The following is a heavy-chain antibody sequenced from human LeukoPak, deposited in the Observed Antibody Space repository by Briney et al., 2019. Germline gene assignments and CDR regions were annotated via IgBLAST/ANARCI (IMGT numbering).Heavy chain of an antibody. V-gene: IGHV4-34*01. Sequence: PSETLSLTCAVYGGSFGVYYRSCIRQPPGKGLEWIGEINHSGSTNYNPSLKSRVTISVDTSKNQFSLKLSSVTAADTAVYYCARGYSYGHNYYNGMDVWGQGTTVTVSS. CDR2: INHSGST. D-gene: IGHD5-18*01. CDR1: GGSFGVYY. J-gene: IGHJ6*02. CDR3: ARGYSYGHNYYNGMDV.